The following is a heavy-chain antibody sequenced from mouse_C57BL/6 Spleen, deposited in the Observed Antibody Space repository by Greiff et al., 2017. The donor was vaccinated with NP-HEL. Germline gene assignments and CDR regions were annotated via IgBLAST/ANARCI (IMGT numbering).Heavy chain of an antibody. CDR1: GFTFSSYG. Sequence: EVHLVESGVDLVKPGGSLKLSCAASGFTFSSYGMSWVRQTPDKRLEWVATISSGGSYTYYPDSVKGRFTISRDNAKNTLYLQMSSLKSEDTAMYYCARQEDWYFDVWGTGTTVTVSS. CDR3: ARQEDWYFDV. J-gene: IGHJ1*03. V-gene: IGHV5-6*01. CDR2: ISSGGSYT.